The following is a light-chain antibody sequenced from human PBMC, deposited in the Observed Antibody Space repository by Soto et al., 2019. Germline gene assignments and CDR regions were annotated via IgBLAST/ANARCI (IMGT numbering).Light chain of an antibody. CDR3: QQYHAWPPT. CDR1: QSVSNK. Sequence: EIVMTQSPATLSVSPGERVTLSCRASQSVSNKLAWYQQKPGQAPRLLIYDASTRATGFPARFSGSGSGTEFTLTISSLQSEDFGVYCCQQYHAWPPTFAQGTKVEIE. CDR2: DAS. V-gene: IGKV3-15*01. J-gene: IGKJ1*01.